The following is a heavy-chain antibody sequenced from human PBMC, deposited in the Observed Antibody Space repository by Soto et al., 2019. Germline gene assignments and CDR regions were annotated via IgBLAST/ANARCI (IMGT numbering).Heavy chain of an antibody. V-gene: IGHV1-8*01. J-gene: IGHJ5*02. CDR1: GYTFTSYD. D-gene: IGHD3-3*01. Sequence: ASVKVSCKASGYTFTSYDINWVRQATGQGLEWMGRMNPNSGNTGYAQKFQGRDTMTRNTSISTAYMELSSLRSEDTAVYYCARALNYDFWSGYYNEFDPWGQGTLVTVSS. CDR2: MNPNSGNT. CDR3: ARALNYDFWSGYYNEFDP.